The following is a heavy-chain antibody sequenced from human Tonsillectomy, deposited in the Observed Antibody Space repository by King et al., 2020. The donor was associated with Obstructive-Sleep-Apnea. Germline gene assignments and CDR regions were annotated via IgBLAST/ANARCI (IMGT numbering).Heavy chain of an antibody. D-gene: IGHD6-19*01. CDR3: ARDYEAVAGRAPDGY. CDR1: GFIVSSNY. J-gene: IGHJ4*02. Sequence: VQLVESGGGLVQPGGSLRLSCAASGFIVSSNYMSWVRQAPGKGLEWVSIIYSGGGTYYADSVKGRFTISRDNSKNTLYLQMNSLRAEDTAVYYCARDYEAVAGRAPDGYWGKGTLVTVSS. CDR2: IYSGGGT. V-gene: IGHV3-66*01.